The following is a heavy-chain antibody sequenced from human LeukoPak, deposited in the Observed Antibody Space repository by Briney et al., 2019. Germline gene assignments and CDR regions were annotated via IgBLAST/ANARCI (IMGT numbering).Heavy chain of an antibody. CDR3: TTETTVTKWQDY. CDR1: GFTFSNAW. J-gene: IGHJ4*02. Sequence: PGGSLRLSCAASGFTFSNAWMSWVRQAPGKGLEWVGRIKSKTDGGTTDYAAPVKGRFTISRDDSKNTLYLQMNSLKTEDTAVYYCTTETTVTKWQDYWGQGTLVTVSS. CDR2: IKSKTDGGTT. V-gene: IGHV3-15*01. D-gene: IGHD4-17*01.